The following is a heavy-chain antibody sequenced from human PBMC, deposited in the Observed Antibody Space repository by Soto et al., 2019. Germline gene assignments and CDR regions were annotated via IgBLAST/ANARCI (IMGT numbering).Heavy chain of an antibody. CDR3: AKDMKWGGMTTIHYFDS. Sequence: EVQLVESGGGLAQPGRSLRLSCVASGFTADDYAMHWVRQAPGKGLEWVSGISSNSDTIDYADSVKGRFTISRDNAKNSLFLQMNSLRPEDTALYYCAKDMKWGGMTTIHYFDSWGQGTLVTVSS. CDR1: GFTADDYA. J-gene: IGHJ4*02. CDR2: ISSNSDTI. V-gene: IGHV3-9*02. D-gene: IGHD4-17*01.